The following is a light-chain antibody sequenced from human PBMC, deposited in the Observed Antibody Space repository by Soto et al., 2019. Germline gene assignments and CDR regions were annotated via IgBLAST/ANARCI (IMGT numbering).Light chain of an antibody. V-gene: IGKV1-39*01. CDR1: QSISSW. Sequence: DIQMTQYTCTLSASIGERVTITCRASQSISSWLAWYQQKPGKAPKLLIYAASSLQSGVPSRFSGSGSGTDFTLTISCLQFEDFARYYCQESYSILPRFADGTRLEIK. CDR2: AAS. CDR3: QESYSILPR. J-gene: IGKJ5*01.